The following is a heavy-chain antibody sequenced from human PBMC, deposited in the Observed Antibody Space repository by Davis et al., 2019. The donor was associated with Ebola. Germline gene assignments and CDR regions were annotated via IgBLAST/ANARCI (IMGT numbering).Heavy chain of an antibody. Sequence: PSETLSLTCTVSGASMTSYYWSWIRQPPGKGLEWVGIIYDSGRTNYNPSLKSRVTISADTSKNQFSLNLRSVTAADTAVYYCAERGGSVWGQGTLVTVSS. CDR3: AERGGSV. J-gene: IGHJ4*02. V-gene: IGHV4-59*01. CDR2: IYDSGRT. D-gene: IGHD3-16*01. CDR1: GASMTSYY.